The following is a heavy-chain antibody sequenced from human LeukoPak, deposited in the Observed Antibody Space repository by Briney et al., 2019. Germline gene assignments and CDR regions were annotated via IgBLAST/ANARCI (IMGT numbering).Heavy chain of an antibody. V-gene: IGHV3-20*04. J-gene: IGHJ3*02. CDR1: GFTFDDYA. Sequence: PGGSLRLSCVASGFTFDDYAMSWVRQAPGKGLEWVSGINWNGDNTVYADSVKGRFTISRDNAKNSLYLQMNSLRAEDTAVYYCARAGYYYDSSGYYGSDAFDIWGQGTMVTVSS. CDR2: INWNGDNT. CDR3: ARAGYYYDSSGYYGSDAFDI. D-gene: IGHD3-22*01.